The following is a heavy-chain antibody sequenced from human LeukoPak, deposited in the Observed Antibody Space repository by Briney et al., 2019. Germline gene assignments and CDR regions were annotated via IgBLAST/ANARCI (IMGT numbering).Heavy chain of an antibody. V-gene: IGHV3-7*03. CDR1: GFTFSSNW. CDR2: IKQDGSEK. Sequence: QTGGSLRLSCAASGFTFSSNWMSWVRQAPGKGLEWVANIKQDGSEKYYVDSVKGRFTISRDNSKNTLYLQMNSLRAEDTAVYYCAKDGLGLESGTMVRGAVGGYYFDYWGQGTLVTVSS. D-gene: IGHD3-10*01. CDR3: AKDGLGLESGTMVRGAVGGYYFDY. J-gene: IGHJ4*02.